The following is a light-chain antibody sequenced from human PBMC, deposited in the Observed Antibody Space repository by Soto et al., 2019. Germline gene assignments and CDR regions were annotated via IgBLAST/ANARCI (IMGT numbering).Light chain of an antibody. CDR3: QHYKMYSPWT. V-gene: IGKV1-5*01. CDR1: QSITTW. CDR2: DVS. Sequence: DIQMTQSPSTVSAYVGDSVTITCRASQSITTWLAGYQQRPGKAPKLLIYDVSSLQSGVPSRLSGSGSGTEFNLTISSLQPDDFASYYGQHYKMYSPWTFGQGTKVEIK. J-gene: IGKJ1*01.